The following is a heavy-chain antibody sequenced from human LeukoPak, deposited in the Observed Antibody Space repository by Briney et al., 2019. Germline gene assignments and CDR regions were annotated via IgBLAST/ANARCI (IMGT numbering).Heavy chain of an antibody. V-gene: IGHV3-53*01. J-gene: IGHJ4*02. D-gene: IGHD1-1*01. Sequence: GGSLRLSCAASGFRIQMSWVRQARGKGLEWVSMTHGDGSTNYADSVKGRFTISRDNSKNTMYLQINSLSVEDTAVYYCASGSNRVFDYWGQGTLVTVSS. CDR3: ASGSNRVFDY. CDR1: GFRIQ. CDR2: THGDGST.